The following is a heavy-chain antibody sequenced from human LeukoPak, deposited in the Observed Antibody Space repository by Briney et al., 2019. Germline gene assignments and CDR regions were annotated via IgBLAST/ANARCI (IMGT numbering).Heavy chain of an antibody. CDR3: ARGPHGPHGDYLMSYWFDP. D-gene: IGHD4-17*01. CDR2: IIPILGIA. Sequence: ASVKVSCKASGGTFSSYAISWVRQAPGQGLEWMGRIIPILGIANYAQKFQGRVTITADKSTSTAYMELSSLRSEDTAVYYCARGPHGPHGDYLMSYWFDPWGQGTLVTVSS. V-gene: IGHV1-69*04. CDR1: GGTFSSYA. J-gene: IGHJ5*02.